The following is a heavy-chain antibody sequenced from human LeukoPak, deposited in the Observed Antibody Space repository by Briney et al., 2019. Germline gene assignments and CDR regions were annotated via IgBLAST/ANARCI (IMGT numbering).Heavy chain of an antibody. CDR2: IWYDGSNK. CDR3: VKDPTRTTTGYFDI. Sequence: GGSLRLSCAASGFTFSSYGMHWVRQAPGKGLEWVAVIWYDGSNKYYADSVKGRFTISRDNSKNTVYLQMNGLRAGDTAIYYCVKDPTRTTTGYFDIWGQGTLVTVSS. CDR1: GFTFSSYG. V-gene: IGHV3-33*03. J-gene: IGHJ4*02. D-gene: IGHD4-11*01.